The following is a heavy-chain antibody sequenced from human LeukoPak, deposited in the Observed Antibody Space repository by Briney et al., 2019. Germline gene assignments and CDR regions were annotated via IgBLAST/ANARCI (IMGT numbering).Heavy chain of an antibody. CDR3: ARGYPPRRYYDSSGYYSYYFDY. Sequence: ASVKVSCKASGYTFTGHYIHWVRQAPGQGLEWMGWISAYNGYTIYAQKFQGRVTMTTDTSTSTAYMELRSLRSDDTAVYYCARGYPPRRYYDSSGYYSYYFDYWGQGILVTVSS. CDR1: GYTFTGHY. CDR2: ISAYNGYT. J-gene: IGHJ4*02. D-gene: IGHD3-22*01. V-gene: IGHV1-18*04.